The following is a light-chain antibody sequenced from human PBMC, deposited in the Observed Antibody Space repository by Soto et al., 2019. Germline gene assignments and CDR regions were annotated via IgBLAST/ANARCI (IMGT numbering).Light chain of an antibody. CDR2: EVS. CDR3: SSYAGSKTL. CDR1: SSDVGGYNY. J-gene: IGLJ2*01. V-gene: IGLV2-8*01. Sequence: QSALTQPPSASGSPGQSVTISCTGTSSDVGGYNYVSWYQQHPGKAPKLMIYEVSKRPSGVPDRFSGSKSGNTASLTVSGIQAEDEADYYCSSYAGSKTLFAGGTKVTVL.